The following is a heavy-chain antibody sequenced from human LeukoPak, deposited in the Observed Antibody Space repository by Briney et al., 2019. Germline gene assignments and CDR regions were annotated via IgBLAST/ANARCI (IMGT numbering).Heavy chain of an antibody. D-gene: IGHD7-27*01. CDR3: SLGRNWGADY. J-gene: IGHJ4*02. CDR1: GGTFSSYA. CDR2: NIPIFGTA. Sequence: ASVKVSCKASGGTFSSYAISWVRQAPGHGLEWMGGNIPIFGTANYAQKSQGKVTITAVKSTSPAPMYLSSLLSEDPAQAYFSLGRNWGADYWGQGTLVTVSS. V-gene: IGHV1-69*06.